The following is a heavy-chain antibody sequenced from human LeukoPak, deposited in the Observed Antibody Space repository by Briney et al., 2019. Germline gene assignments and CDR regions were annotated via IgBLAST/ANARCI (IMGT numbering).Heavy chain of an antibody. CDR3: AGEGHYYDDTGYYYGGEDY. Sequence: SETLSLTCTVSGGSITSYYWSWLRQPAGKGLEWIGRIYTRGSTKYSPSLKSRVTLSVDTPKNQFSLRLSSVTAADTAVYYCAGEGHYYDDTGYYYGGEDYWGQGTLVTVSS. D-gene: IGHD3-22*01. CDR1: GGSITSYY. V-gene: IGHV4-4*07. CDR2: IYTRGST. J-gene: IGHJ4*02.